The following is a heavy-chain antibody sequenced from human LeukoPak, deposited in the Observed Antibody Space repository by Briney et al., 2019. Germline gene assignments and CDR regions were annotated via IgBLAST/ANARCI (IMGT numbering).Heavy chain of an antibody. CDR1: GGSIRSYY. Sequence: SETLSLTCTDSGGSIRSYYWSWIRQPPGRGLEWIGYIYYSGSTNYNHSLKSRVTISVDTSKNQFSLRLTSVTAADTAVYFCARDGYSYGLGWFDSWGQGTLVTVSS. V-gene: IGHV4-59*01. CDR3: ARDGYSYGLGWFDS. J-gene: IGHJ5*01. D-gene: IGHD5-18*01. CDR2: IYYSGST.